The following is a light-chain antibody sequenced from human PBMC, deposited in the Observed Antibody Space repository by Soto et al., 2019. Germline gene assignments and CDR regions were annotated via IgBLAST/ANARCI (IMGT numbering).Light chain of an antibody. CDR1: QSVSSSY. CDR3: QQYTGPPTT. V-gene: IGKV3-20*01. Sequence: EIVLTQSPGTLSLSPGERATLSCRASQSVSSSYLAWYQQKPGQAPRLLIYGVSSRASGIPDRFFGSGSGTDFTLTITRLEPEDSAVYFCQQYTGPPTTFGQGTRLEIK. J-gene: IGKJ5*01. CDR2: GVS.